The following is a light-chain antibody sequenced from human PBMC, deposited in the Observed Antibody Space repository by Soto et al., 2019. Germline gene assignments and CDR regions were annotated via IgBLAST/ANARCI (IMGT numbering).Light chain of an antibody. CDR1: QSVSRNS. CDR3: QQYGTSPPT. J-gene: IGKJ3*01. CDR2: GAS. Sequence: EIVLTQSPGTLSLSPGARATLSCRASQSVSRNSLAWYQQQPGQAPLLLIYGASSRATDIPDRFSGSGSGTDFTLIVSRLEPEAFAVYFCQQYGTSPPTFGPGTKVDIK. V-gene: IGKV3-20*01.